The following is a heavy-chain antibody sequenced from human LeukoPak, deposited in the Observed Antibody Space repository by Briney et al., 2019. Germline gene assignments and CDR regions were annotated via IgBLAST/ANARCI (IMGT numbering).Heavy chain of an antibody. V-gene: IGHV3-7*01. CDR2: IKKDGSEK. CDR1: GLIFSGSW. Sequence: GGSLRLSCTASGLIFSGSWMAWIRQAPGKGLEWVAIIKKDGSEKYYVDSMKGRFTISRDNAKNSLFLQMNSLRAEDTAVYYCARALSTVTTLDWGQGTLVTVSS. CDR3: ARALSTVTTLD. D-gene: IGHD4-17*01. J-gene: IGHJ4*02.